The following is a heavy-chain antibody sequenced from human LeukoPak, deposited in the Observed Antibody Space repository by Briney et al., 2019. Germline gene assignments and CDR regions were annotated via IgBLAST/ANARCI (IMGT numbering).Heavy chain of an antibody. CDR1: GFIVNSNF. J-gene: IGHJ6*03. CDR2: MYSGGST. V-gene: IGHV3-53*01. D-gene: IGHD5-24*01. CDR3: ARDWVEEAERRGGTYDYYYYMDV. Sequence: PGGSLRLSCAASGFIVNSNFMSWVRQAPGKGLEWVSVMYSGGSTYYADSVEGRFTISRDNSKNTLYLQMNSLRVEDTAVYYCARDWVEEAERRGGTYDYYYYMDVWGKGTTVTVSS.